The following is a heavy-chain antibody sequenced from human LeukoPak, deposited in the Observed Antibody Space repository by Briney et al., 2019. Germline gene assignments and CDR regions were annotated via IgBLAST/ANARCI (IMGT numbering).Heavy chain of an antibody. J-gene: IGHJ3*02. CDR1: GFTFISNA. CDR2: ISGSANST. V-gene: IGHV3-23*01. Sequence: PGGSLRLSCAASGFTFISNAMSWVRQAPGKGLEWVSGISGSANSTDYADSVKGRFTISRDNSKNTLYLQMNSLRAEDTAVYYCARDGILTGYYMDAFDIWGQGTMVTVSS. D-gene: IGHD3-9*01. CDR3: ARDGILTGYYMDAFDI.